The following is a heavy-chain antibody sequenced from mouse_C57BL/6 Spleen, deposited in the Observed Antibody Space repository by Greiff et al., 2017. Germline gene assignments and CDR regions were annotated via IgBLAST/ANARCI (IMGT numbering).Heavy chain of an antibody. Sequence: VQLQQPGAELVKPGASVKMSCKASGYTFTSYWITWVKQRPGQGLEWIGDIYPGSGSTNYNEKFKSKATLTVDTSSSTAYMQLSRLTSEDSAVYYCARGSSGPAWFAYWGQGTLVTVSA. CDR2: IYPGSGST. CDR1: GYTFTSYW. D-gene: IGHD3-2*02. V-gene: IGHV1-55*01. CDR3: ARGSSGPAWFAY. J-gene: IGHJ3*01.